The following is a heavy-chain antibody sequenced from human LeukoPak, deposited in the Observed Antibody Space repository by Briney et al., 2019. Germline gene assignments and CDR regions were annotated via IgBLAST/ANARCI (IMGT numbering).Heavy chain of an antibody. Sequence: SETLSLTCAVYGGSFSGYYWSWIRQPPGKGLEWIGEINHSGSTNYNPSLKSRVTISVDTSKNQFSLKLSSVTAADTAVYYCARGGVIRQPDIVVVPAAGPSNWFDPWGQGTLVTVSS. D-gene: IGHD2-2*01. V-gene: IGHV4-34*01. J-gene: IGHJ5*02. CDR2: INHSGST. CDR1: GGSFSGYY. CDR3: ARGGVIRQPDIVVVPAAGPSNWFDP.